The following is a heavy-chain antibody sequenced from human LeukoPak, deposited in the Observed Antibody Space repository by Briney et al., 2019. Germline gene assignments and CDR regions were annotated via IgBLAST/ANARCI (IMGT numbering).Heavy chain of an antibody. CDR3: ARDWYCSGGSCYSLIYNYYYGMDV. J-gene: IGHJ6*02. V-gene: IGHV1-18*01. CDR2: ISAYNGNT. CDR1: GYTFTSYG. Sequence: ASVKVSCKASGYTFTSYGISWVRQAPGQGLEWRGWISAYNGNTNYAQKLQGRVTMTTDTSTSTAYMELWSLRSDDTAVYYCARDWYCSGGSCYSLIYNYYYGMDVWGQGTTVTVSS. D-gene: IGHD2-15*01.